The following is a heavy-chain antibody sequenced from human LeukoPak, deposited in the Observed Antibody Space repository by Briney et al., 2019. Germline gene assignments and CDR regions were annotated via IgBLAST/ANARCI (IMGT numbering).Heavy chain of an antibody. Sequence: PGRSLRLSCAASGFTFSNYDMHWVRQAPRKGLEWVAVIWFDGSNKFYADSVKGRFTVSRDNSKNTLYLQMNSLRAEDTAVYYCASSAGALIDCWGQGTLVIVSS. CDR1: GFTFSNYD. J-gene: IGHJ4*02. CDR2: IWFDGSNK. CDR3: ASSAGALIDC. D-gene: IGHD6-19*01. V-gene: IGHV3-33*01.